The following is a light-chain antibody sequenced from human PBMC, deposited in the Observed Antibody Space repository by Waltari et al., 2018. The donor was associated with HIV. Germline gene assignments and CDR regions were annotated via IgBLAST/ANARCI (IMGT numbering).Light chain of an antibody. CDR3: QQYYSTPLS. V-gene: IGKV4-1*01. J-gene: IGKJ4*01. Sequence: DIVMTQSPDSLAVSLGERATINCKSSQSVLYSSNNRSYLAWYLQKPGQPPKLLVYWASTRESGVPDRFSGSGSGTDFTLTISSLQAEDVAVYYCQQYYSTPLSFGGGTQVEIK. CDR2: WAS. CDR1: QSVLYSSNNRSY.